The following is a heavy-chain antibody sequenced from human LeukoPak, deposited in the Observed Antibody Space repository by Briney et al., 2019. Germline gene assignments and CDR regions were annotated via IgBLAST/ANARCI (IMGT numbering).Heavy chain of an antibody. Sequence: SETLSLTCTVSGGSISSGDYYWSWIRQPPGKGLVWIGYIYYSGSTYYNPSLESRVTISVDTSKNQFSLKLSSVTAADTAVYHCARADCSGGSCFRYYYYMDVWGKGTTVTVSS. J-gene: IGHJ6*03. D-gene: IGHD2-15*01. CDR3: ARADCSGGSCFRYYYYMDV. V-gene: IGHV4-30-4*08. CDR1: GGSISSGDYY. CDR2: IYYSGST.